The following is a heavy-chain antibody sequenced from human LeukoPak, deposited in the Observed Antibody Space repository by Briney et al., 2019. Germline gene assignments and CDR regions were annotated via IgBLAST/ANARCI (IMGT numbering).Heavy chain of an antibody. J-gene: IGHJ4*02. V-gene: IGHV3-33*01. CDR1: GFTFSSYG. D-gene: IGHD6-13*01. Sequence: PGGSLRLSCAASGFTFSSYGMHWVRQAPGKGLEWVAVIWYDGSNKYYADSVKGRFTISRDNSKNTLYLRINSLRAEDTAVYYCARDGLRAAGTHFDYWGQGTLVTVSS. CDR3: ARDGLRAAGTHFDY. CDR2: IWYDGSNK.